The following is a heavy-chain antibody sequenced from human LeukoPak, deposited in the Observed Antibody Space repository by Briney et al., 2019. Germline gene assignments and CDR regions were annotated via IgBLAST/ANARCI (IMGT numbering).Heavy chain of an antibody. J-gene: IGHJ4*02. CDR3: ARDGYGDYVLDY. CDR1: AGSINNYY. D-gene: IGHD4-17*01. Sequence: SETLSLTCTVSAGSINNYYWSWIRQPPGKGLEWIGYIYYSGSTYYNPSLKSRVTISVDTSKNQFSLKLSSVTAADTAVYYCARDGYGDYVLDYWGQGTLVTVSS. CDR2: IYYSGST. V-gene: IGHV4-59*12.